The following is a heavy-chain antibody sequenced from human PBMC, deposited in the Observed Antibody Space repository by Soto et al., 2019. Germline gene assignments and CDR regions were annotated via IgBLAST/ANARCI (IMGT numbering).Heavy chain of an antibody. Sequence: QVQLQESGPGLVKPSQTLSLTCTVSGGSISSGDYYWSWIRQPPGKGLEWIGYIYYSGSTYYNPSLKIRLTISVDTSKNQFSLKLSSVTAADTAVYYCARSSVTAYWYFDLWGRGTLVTVSS. CDR3: ARSSVTAYWYFDL. CDR1: GGSISSGDYY. D-gene: IGHD4-4*01. CDR2: IYYSGST. J-gene: IGHJ2*01. V-gene: IGHV4-30-4*01.